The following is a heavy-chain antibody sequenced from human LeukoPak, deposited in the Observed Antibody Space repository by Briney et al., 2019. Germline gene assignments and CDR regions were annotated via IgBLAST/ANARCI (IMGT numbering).Heavy chain of an antibody. CDR1: GGSVSSYY. V-gene: IGHV4-59*02. Sequence: SETLSLTCTVSGGSVSSYYWSWIRQPPGKGLEWIGYIYYSGSTNYNPSLKSRVTISVDTSKNQFSLKLNSITTADTAVYYCARVRLSGTYLDAFDIWGQGTVVTVSS. CDR2: IYYSGST. J-gene: IGHJ3*02. CDR3: ARVRLSGTYLDAFDI. D-gene: IGHD1-26*01.